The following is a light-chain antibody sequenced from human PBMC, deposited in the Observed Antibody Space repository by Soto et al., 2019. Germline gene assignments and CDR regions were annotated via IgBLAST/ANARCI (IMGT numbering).Light chain of an antibody. J-gene: IGLJ1*01. Sequence: SVLTQPASVSGSPGQSITISCTGTSSDVGGYNYVSWYQQHPGKAPKLMIYEVSNRPSGVANRFSGSKSGKTASLTISGLQAEDEADYYCSSYTSSSTPFVFGTGTKVTVL. CDR1: SSDVGGYNY. CDR2: EVS. CDR3: SSYTSSSTPFV. V-gene: IGLV2-14*01.